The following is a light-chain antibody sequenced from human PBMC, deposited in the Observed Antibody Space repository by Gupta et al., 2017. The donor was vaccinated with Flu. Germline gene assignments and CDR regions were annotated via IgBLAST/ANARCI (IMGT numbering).Light chain of an antibody. CDR2: GKN. CDR3: ASRDSSGIHVL. CDR1: SLSNYY. V-gene: IGLV3-19*01. Sequence: SSALTQDPVVSVALGQTVTITCQGDSLSNYYASWYQQKPGQAPVLVIYGKNNRPSGIPDRFSGSSSGKTASLTITGVQAADEADYFCASRDSSGIHVLFGGGTRLTV. J-gene: IGLJ2*01.